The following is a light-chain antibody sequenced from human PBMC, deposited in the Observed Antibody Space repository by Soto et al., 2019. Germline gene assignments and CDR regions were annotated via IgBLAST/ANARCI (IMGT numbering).Light chain of an antibody. Sequence: EIVLTQSPGTLSLSPGERATLSCRASQSVYKNSLAWYQQKPGQAPRLLINGASNRATGIPDRFSGSGSGTDFSLTIDRLEPEYVAVYFCKQYGSSPPPFGGGTKVAIK. V-gene: IGKV3-20*01. CDR1: QSVYKNS. J-gene: IGKJ4*01. CDR2: GAS. CDR3: KQYGSSPPP.